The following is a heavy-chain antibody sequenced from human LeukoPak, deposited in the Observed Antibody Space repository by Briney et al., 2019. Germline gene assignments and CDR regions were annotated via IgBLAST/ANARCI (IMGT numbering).Heavy chain of an antibody. V-gene: IGHV5-51*01. D-gene: IGHD6-6*01. Sequence: GESLKLSCKGSGYNFTNYYIGRVRQMPGKGLEWMGIIYPGDSNGRYSPAFQGQVTISADKSINTAYLQWSSLKASDTAMYYCARQYSRSSPFDYWGQGTLVTVPS. CDR1: GYNFTNYY. CDR2: IYPGDSNG. CDR3: ARQYSRSSPFDY. J-gene: IGHJ4*02.